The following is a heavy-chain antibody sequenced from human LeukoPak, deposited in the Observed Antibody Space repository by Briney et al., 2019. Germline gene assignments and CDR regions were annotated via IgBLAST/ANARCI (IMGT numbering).Heavy chain of an antibody. V-gene: IGHV4-38-2*01. D-gene: IGHD4-17*01. CDR1: GYSISSGYY. CDR2: IYYSGST. Sequence: KPSETLSLTCAVSGYSISSGYYWGWIRQPPGRGLEWIGSIYYSGSTYYNPSLRSRVTISVDTSKNQFSLKLSSVTAADTAVYYCARGRVDDYGDSVVDYWGQGTLVTVSS. J-gene: IGHJ4*02. CDR3: ARGRVDDYGDSVVDY.